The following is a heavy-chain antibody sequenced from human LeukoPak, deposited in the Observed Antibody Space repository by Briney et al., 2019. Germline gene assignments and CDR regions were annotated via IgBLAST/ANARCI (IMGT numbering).Heavy chain of an antibody. CDR3: ARVGKNGWDFDH. CDR1: GVTFSAYW. V-gene: IGHV3-7*01. D-gene: IGHD6-19*01. Sequence: PGGSLRLSCAASGVTFSAYWMTWGRQAPGKGLAWVANIIEDGNLKYYVDSVKGRFTISRDNTKNSLYLQMKSLRADDTAVYYCARVGKNGWDFDHWGQGTLVTVSS. J-gene: IGHJ4*02. CDR2: IIEDGNLK.